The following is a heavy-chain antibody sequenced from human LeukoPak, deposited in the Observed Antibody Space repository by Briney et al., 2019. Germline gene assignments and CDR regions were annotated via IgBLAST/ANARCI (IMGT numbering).Heavy chain of an antibody. CDR3: AQQVGYCSSGSCYFTY. D-gene: IGHD2-15*01. V-gene: IGHV3-23*01. J-gene: IGHJ1*01. CDR2: ISNTGGST. Sequence: GGSLRLSCAASGFSFNTYAMSWVRQAPGKGLEWVSAISNTGGSTYYADSVRGRFTISRDKSKNTLSLQMNSLRAEDTAVYYCAQQVGYCSSGSCYFTYWGQGTLVTVSS. CDR1: GFSFNTYA.